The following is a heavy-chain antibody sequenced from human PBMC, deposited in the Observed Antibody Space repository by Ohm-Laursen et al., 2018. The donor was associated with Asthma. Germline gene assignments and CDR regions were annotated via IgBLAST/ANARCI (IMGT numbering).Heavy chain of an antibody. J-gene: IGHJ6*02. CDR1: GGSISSSSYY. V-gene: IGHV4-39*01. Sequence: PGTLSLTCTVSGGSISSSSYYWGWIRQPQGKGLEWIGSIYYSGSTYYNPSLKSRVTISVDTSKNQFSLKLSSVTAADTAVYYCASLRIAARTYYYYGMDVWGQGTTVTVSS. CDR3: ASLRIAARTYYYYGMDV. D-gene: IGHD6-6*01. CDR2: IYYSGST.